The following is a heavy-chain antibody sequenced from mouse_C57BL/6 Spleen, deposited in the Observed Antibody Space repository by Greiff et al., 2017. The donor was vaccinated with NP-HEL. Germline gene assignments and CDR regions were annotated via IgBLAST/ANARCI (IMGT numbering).Heavy chain of an antibody. J-gene: IGHJ1*03. CDR1: GYAFSSYW. V-gene: IGHV1-80*01. Sequence: VQLQQSGAELVKPGASVKISCKASGYAFSSYWMNWVKQRPGKGLEWIGQIYPGDGDTNYNGKFKGKATLTADKSSSTAYMQLSSLTSEDSAVYFCAVYGSSHYWYFDVWGTGTTVTVSS. D-gene: IGHD1-1*01. CDR3: AVYGSSHYWYFDV. CDR2: IYPGDGDT.